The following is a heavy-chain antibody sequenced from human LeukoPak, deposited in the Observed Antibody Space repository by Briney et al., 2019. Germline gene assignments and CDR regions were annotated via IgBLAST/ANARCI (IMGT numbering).Heavy chain of an antibody. CDR2: IIPIFGTA. J-gene: IGHJ4*02. CDR1: GGTFSSYA. D-gene: IGHD2-2*02. CDR3: ARGHPGNENQLLYGALVY. V-gene: IGHV1-69*05. Sequence: GASVKVSCKASGGTFSSYAISWVRQAPGQGLEWMGGIIPIFGTANFAQKFQGRVTITTDESTSTAYMELSSLRSEDTAVYYCARGHPGNENQLLYGALVYWGQGTLVTVSS.